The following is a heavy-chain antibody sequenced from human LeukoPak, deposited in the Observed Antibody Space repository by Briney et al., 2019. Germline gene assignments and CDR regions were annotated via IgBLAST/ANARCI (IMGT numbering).Heavy chain of an antibody. CDR1: GFPFTNYA. CDR3: VNNYYDVSGYYHFEY. Sequence: QPGGSLRPSCAAPGFPFTNYAMSWVRQAPGKGLEWVSGISGGGGSTFYADSVKGRYSITSDSYNDTLYLQMNSLRAEDTALYYCVNNYYDVSGYYHFEYWSQGTLVTVSS. CDR2: ISGGGGST. V-gene: IGHV3-23*01. J-gene: IGHJ4*02. D-gene: IGHD3-22*01.